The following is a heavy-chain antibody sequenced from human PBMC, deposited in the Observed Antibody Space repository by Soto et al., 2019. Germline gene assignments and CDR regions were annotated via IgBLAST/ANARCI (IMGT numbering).Heavy chain of an antibody. CDR1: GGSITSSSYY. V-gene: IGHV4-39*01. CDR3: ASPAGADYTFDY. D-gene: IGHD4-4*01. J-gene: IGHJ4*02. CDR2: IYYRGST. Sequence: QLQLQESGPGLVKASEPLSLTCAVSGGSITSSSYYWGWIRQAPGRGLEWIGTIYYRGSTYYNPSLESRVTISADTSKNQLSLNLRSVTAADTAVYYCASPAGADYTFDYWGQGILVTVSS.